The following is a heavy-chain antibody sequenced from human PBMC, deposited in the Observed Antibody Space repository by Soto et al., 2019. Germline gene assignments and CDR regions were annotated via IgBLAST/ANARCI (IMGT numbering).Heavy chain of an antibody. Sequence: LSLTCTVSGASMSEYFWSWIRQSPGKGLEWIGYIYYLGSTDYNPSLKSRVTISVDTSKRQFSLRLTSVTAADTAVYFCARDGYDGSGSPYPAFWGPGTQVTVSS. D-gene: IGHD3-10*01. CDR1: GASMSEYF. V-gene: IGHV4-59*01. CDR2: IYYLGST. J-gene: IGHJ4*02. CDR3: ARDGYDGSGSPYPAF.